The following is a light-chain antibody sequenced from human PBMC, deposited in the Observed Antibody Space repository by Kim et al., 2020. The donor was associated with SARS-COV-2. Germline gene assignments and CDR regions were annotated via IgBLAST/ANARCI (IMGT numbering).Light chain of an antibody. CDR3: QQRTNWQFT. V-gene: IGKV3-11*01. CDR2: DAS. Sequence: ETVLTQSPATLSLSPGERATLSCRASQSVRNNLAWYQQKPGQAPRLLISDASNRATGIPARFSGSGSGTDFTLTISTLEPEDSAVYYCQQRTNWQFTFGPGTKVDIK. J-gene: IGKJ3*01. CDR1: QSVRNN.